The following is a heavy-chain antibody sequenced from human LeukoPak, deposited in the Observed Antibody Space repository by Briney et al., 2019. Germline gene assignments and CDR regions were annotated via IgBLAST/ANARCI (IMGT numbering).Heavy chain of an antibody. J-gene: IGHJ5*02. Sequence: GESLKISCKGSGYSFTSYWIGWVRQMPGKGLEWMGIIYPGDSDTRYSPSFQGQVTISADKSISTAYLQWSSLKASDTAMYYCARLETPWYSSSWYNWFDPWGQGTLVTVSS. V-gene: IGHV5-51*01. D-gene: IGHD6-13*01. CDR3: ARLETPWYSSSWYNWFDP. CDR1: GYSFTSYW. CDR2: IYPGDSDT.